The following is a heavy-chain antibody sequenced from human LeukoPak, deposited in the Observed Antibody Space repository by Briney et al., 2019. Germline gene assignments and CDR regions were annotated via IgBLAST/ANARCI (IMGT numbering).Heavy chain of an antibody. Sequence: GGSLRLSCVASGFTFSSHGMHWVRQAPGKGLEWEALIWYDGSNKYYADSVKGRFTISRDNSKNTVYLQMNSLRAEDTAVYYCARDELAVAKKGFLDSWGQGTLVTVSS. CDR1: GFTFSSHG. J-gene: IGHJ4*02. CDR2: IWYDGSNK. V-gene: IGHV3-33*01. D-gene: IGHD6-19*01. CDR3: ARDELAVAKKGFLDS.